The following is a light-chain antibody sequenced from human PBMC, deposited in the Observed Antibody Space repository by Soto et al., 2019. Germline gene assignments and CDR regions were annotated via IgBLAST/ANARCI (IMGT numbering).Light chain of an antibody. CDR3: QQYGSSGT. J-gene: IGKJ1*01. V-gene: IGKV3-20*01. CDR1: QSVSNNY. Sequence: DILLTQSPGTLALSPGDRSTLSCKASQSVSNNYLAWYQQKTGQAPRLLIYCAYNRAIGMPDRFSGSGSGTDFNLTISRLEPEDFAVYYCQQYGSSGTFGQGTKVDI. CDR2: CAY.